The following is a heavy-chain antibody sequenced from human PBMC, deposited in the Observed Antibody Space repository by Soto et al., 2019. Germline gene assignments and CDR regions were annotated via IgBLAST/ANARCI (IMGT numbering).Heavy chain of an antibody. V-gene: IGHV3-11*06. Sequence: PGGSLRLSCAASGFTFSDYYMSWIRQAPGKGLEWVSYISSSSSYTNYADSVKGRFTISRDNAKNSLYLQMNSLRAEDTAVYYCAGGAEYSSSSSAFDIWGQGTMVTVSS. D-gene: IGHD6-6*01. CDR2: ISSSSSYT. J-gene: IGHJ3*02. CDR1: GFTFSDYY. CDR3: AGGAEYSSSSSAFDI.